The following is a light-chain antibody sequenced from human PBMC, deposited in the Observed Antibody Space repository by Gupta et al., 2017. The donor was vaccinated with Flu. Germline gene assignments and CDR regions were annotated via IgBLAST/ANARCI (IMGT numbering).Light chain of an antibody. CDR2: AAT. V-gene: IGKV3D-15*01. CDR3: HQYNDRPPHT. Sequence: DTLSVSPGERATVAGRASQSLGSNLAWYQHRPGQAPRRLIDAATIRAPGVPPRVTGSGSGRECTLTIDSLQAEDTAVYYCHQYNDRPPHTFGQGTKLEF. CDR1: QSLGSN. J-gene: IGKJ2*01.